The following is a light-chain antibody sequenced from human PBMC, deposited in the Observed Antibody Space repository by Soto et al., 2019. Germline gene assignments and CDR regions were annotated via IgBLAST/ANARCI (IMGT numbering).Light chain of an antibody. V-gene: IGKV3-20*01. CDR1: QTVVSPY. CDR3: AQYGSSPRT. J-gene: IGKJ1*01. Sequence: EIVLTQSPGILSLSPGERATLSCRASQTVVSPYLAWYQQKPGQTPRLLIYGISTRAAGIADRFSGSGSGTDFHLTISRLEPEDFAVYYCAQYGSSPRTFGQGTKVEV. CDR2: GIS.